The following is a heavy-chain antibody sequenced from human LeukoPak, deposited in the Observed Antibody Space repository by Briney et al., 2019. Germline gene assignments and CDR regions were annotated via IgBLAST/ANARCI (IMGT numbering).Heavy chain of an antibody. V-gene: IGHV1-2*02. CDR2: INPNSGGT. J-gene: IGHJ4*02. D-gene: IGHD3-10*01. Sequence: ASVTVSCKASGYPFTDQFINWVRQAPGQGLEWMGWINPNSGGTNYEQRFQGRVTMTRDTSISIAYMELSRLAFDDTAVYYCARGELMVDYWGQGTLVTVSS. CDR1: GYPFTDQF. CDR3: ARGELMVDY.